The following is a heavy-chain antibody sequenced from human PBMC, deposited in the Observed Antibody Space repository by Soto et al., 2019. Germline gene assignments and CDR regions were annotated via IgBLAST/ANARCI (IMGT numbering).Heavy chain of an antibody. CDR1: GGTFSSYA. D-gene: IGHD3-10*01. J-gene: IGHJ5*02. V-gene: IGHV1-69*01. CDR2: IIPIFGTA. Sequence: QVQLVQSGAEVKKPGSSVKVSCKASGGTFSSYAISWVRQAPGQGLEWMGGIIPIFGTANYAQKFQCRVTVPADDTTSTAYMEIRSLSSEDTAVYYCARMQEGSCCYYNAFGWFDPWGQGTLVTVSS. CDR3: ARMQEGSCCYYNAFGWFDP.